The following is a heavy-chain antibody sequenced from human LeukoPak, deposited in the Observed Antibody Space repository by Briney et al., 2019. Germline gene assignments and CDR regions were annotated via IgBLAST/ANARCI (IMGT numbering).Heavy chain of an antibody. Sequence: ASVKVSCKASGYTFTSYGISWVRQAPGQGLEWMGWISAYNGNTNYAQKLQGRVTMTTDTSTSTAYMELRSLRSDDTAVYYCARVSFGGSYYEYFDYWGQGTLVTVSS. CDR1: GYTFTSYG. D-gene: IGHD3-10*01. V-gene: IGHV1-18*01. CDR2: ISAYNGNT. CDR3: ARVSFGGSYYEYFDY. J-gene: IGHJ4*02.